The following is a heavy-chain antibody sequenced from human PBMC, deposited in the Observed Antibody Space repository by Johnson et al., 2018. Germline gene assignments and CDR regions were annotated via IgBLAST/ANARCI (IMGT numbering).Heavy chain of an antibody. D-gene: IGHD2-21*02. CDR3: AKGGMVVTNIQYLQH. CDR2: MSYDGSEK. CDR1: GFTFSTYG. V-gene: IGHV3-30*18. Sequence: QVQLVQSGGGVVQPGRSLRLSCAASGFTFSTYGMHWVRQAPGKGLERVAVMSYDGSEKYYADSVKGRFTISRDNSKNTLYLQLNSLRAEDTAVYYCAKGGMVVTNIQYLQHWGQGTLVTVSS. J-gene: IGHJ1*01.